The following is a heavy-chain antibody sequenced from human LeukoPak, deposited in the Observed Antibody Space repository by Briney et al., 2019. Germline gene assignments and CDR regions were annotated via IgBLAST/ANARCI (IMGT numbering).Heavy chain of an antibody. CDR1: GFSFSSSW. D-gene: IGHD3-10*01. CDR2: IKYDGSEK. V-gene: IGHV3-7*01. CDR3: ARDLVRDAYDI. J-gene: IGHJ3*02. Sequence: GGSLRLSCAASGFSFSSSWMAWVRQAPGKGLEWVANIKYDGSEKYCVGSVKGRFTISKDNAKNSLYLQMNSLRAEDTAVYYCARDLVRDAYDIWGQGTMVTVSS.